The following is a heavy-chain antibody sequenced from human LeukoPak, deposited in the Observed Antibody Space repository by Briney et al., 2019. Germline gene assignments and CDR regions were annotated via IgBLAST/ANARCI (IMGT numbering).Heavy chain of an antibody. D-gene: IGHD6-13*01. J-gene: IGHJ4*02. CDR2: IRWNSGTM. CDR3: APPPIAATGN. CDR1: GFTFDDYA. V-gene: IGHV3-9*01. Sequence: GRSLRLSCAASGFTFDDYAMHWVRQVPGKGLEWVSGIRWNSGTMGYVDSVKGRFTISRDNAKKSLYLQMNSLRAEDTAVYYCAPPPIAATGNWGQGTLVTVSS.